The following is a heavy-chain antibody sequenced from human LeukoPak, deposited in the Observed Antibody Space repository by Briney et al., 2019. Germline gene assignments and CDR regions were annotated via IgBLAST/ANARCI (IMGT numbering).Heavy chain of an antibody. CDR3: AREREGSTGTTGS. J-gene: IGHJ4*02. Sequence: GASVKVTCKASGYTFTGYYMHWVRQAPGQGLEWMGWINPNSGGTNYAQKFQGRVTMTRDTSISTAYMELTRLRSDDTAVYYCAREREGSTGTTGSWGQGTLVTVSS. D-gene: IGHD1-7*01. CDR1: GYTFTGYY. V-gene: IGHV1-2*02. CDR2: INPNSGGT.